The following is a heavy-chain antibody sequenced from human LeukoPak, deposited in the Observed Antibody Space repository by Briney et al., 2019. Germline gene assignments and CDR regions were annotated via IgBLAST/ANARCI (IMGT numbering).Heavy chain of an antibody. J-gene: IGHJ4*02. CDR2: INHSGST. D-gene: IGHD6-19*01. CDR3: ARGLRVIAVAGYDYFDY. Sequence: SETLSLTCAVYGGSFSGYYWSWLRHPPGKGLEWLGEINHSGSTNYNPSLKSRVTISVDTSKNQFSLKLSSVTAADTAVYYCARGLRVIAVAGYDYFDYWGQGTLVTVSS. V-gene: IGHV4-34*01. CDR1: GGSFSGYY.